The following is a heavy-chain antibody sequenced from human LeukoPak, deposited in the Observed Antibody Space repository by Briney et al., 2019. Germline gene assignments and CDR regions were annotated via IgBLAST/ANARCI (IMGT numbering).Heavy chain of an antibody. J-gene: IGHJ4*02. V-gene: IGHV3-7*01. CDR2: IKQDGSEK. CDR3: ARDKSYTSSADY. CDR1: GFSFSSYW. D-gene: IGHD6-6*01. Sequence: GGSLRLSCAASGFSFSSYWMNWVRQAPGKGLEWLANIKQDGSEKTYVDSVKGRFTISRDNAKNSLYLQMNSLRAEDTAVYYCARDKSYTSSADYWGQGTLVTVSS.